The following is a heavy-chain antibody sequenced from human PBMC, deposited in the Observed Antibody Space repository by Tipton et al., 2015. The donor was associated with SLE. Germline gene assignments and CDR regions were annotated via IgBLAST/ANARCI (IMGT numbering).Heavy chain of an antibody. J-gene: IGHJ6*02. Sequence: TLSLTCTVSGGSIRSYYWSWIRQPAGKGLEWIGYIYSGGRTNYNPSLKSRVTISVDTSKNQFSLRLSSVNAADTAVYYCARDGTAAGTDYYYGLDVWGQGTSVTVSS. CDR2: IYSGGRT. D-gene: IGHD6-13*01. CDR3: ARDGTAAGTDYYYGLDV. V-gene: IGHV4-4*08. CDR1: GGSIRSYY.